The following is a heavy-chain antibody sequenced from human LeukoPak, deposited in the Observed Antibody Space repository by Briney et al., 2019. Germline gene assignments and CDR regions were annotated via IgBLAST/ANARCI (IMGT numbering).Heavy chain of an antibody. D-gene: IGHD3-10*01. J-gene: IGHJ4*02. CDR1: GFTFSRYG. CDR3: AKEFDYASRNTFDY. V-gene: IGHV3-30*18. CDR2: ISYDGSHK. Sequence: GGSLRLSCAASGFTFSRYGMPWVRQAPGKGLEWVAVISYDGSHKYYADSVKGRFTISRDSSKNTLFLQMNSLRAEDTAVYYCAKEFDYASRNTFDYWGQGTLVTVSS.